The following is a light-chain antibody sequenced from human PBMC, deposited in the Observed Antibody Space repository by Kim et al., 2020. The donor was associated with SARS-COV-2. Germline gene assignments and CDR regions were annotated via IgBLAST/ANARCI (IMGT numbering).Light chain of an antibody. CDR3: QAWDSSTAVV. V-gene: IGLV3-1*01. CDR2: QDS. CDR1: KLGDKY. J-gene: IGLJ2*01. Sequence: VSPGLTASITCSGDKLGDKYACWYQQKPGQSPVLVIYQDSKRPSGIPERFSGSNSGNTATLTISGTQAMDEADYYCQAWDSSTAVVFGGGTQLTVL.